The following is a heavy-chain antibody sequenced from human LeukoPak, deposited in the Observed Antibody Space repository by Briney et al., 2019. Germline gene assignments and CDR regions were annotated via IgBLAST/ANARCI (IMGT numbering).Heavy chain of an antibody. Sequence: GGSLRLSCAASGFTFSTYAMNWVPQAPGKGLEWVSYISSSSNTIYYAVSVQGRFTISRDNANNSLYLQMNSLRAEDTAVYYCARDGYDFWSGYPTTVDFWGQGTLVTVSS. CDR3: ARDGYDFWSGYPTTVDF. CDR1: GFTFSTYA. CDR2: ISSSSNTI. J-gene: IGHJ4*02. V-gene: IGHV3-48*01. D-gene: IGHD3-3*01.